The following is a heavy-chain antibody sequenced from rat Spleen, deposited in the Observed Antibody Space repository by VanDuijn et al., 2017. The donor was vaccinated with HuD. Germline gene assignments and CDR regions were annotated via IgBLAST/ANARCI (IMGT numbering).Heavy chain of an antibody. J-gene: IGHJ2*01. CDR2: ISYDGSRT. V-gene: IGHV5-29*01. CDR1: GFTFSNYY. Sequence: EVQLVESGGGLVQPGRSMKLSCAALGFTFSNYYMAWVRQAPTKGLEWVATISYDGSRTYYRDSVKGRFTISRDNAKSTLYLQMDSLRSEDTATYYCARQGVTWRGDSDYWGQGVMVTVSS. CDR3: ARQGVTWRGDSDY. D-gene: IGHD1-11*01.